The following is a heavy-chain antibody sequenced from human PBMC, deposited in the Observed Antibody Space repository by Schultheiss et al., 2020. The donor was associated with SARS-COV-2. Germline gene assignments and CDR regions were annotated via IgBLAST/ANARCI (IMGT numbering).Heavy chain of an antibody. D-gene: IGHD6-13*01. V-gene: IGHV4-39*07. Sequence: SETLSLTCTMSGASISASGYYWAWIRQSPGKGLEWIGSIYYSGSTYYNPSLKSRVTISVDTSKNQFSLKLSSVTAADTAVYYCARGTSSWYYYYMDVWGKGTTVTVSS. J-gene: IGHJ6*03. CDR2: IYYSGST. CDR1: GASISASGYY. CDR3: ARGTSSWYYYYMDV.